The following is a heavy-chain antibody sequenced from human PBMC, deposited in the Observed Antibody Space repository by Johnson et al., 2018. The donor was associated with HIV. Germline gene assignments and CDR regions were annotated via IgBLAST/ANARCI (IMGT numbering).Heavy chain of an antibody. Sequence: VQLVESGGGVVQPGGSLRLSCAASGFTFSSYGMHWVRQAPGKGLEWVAFIRYDGSNKYYSDSVKGRFTVSRDNAKNSLYLQMNSLRAEDTAVYYCARGSIVVVPAASGVAFDIWGQGTMVTVSS. CDR3: ARGSIVVVPAASGVAFDI. D-gene: IGHD2-2*01. V-gene: IGHV3-30*02. CDR2: IRYDGSNK. CDR1: GFTFSSYG. J-gene: IGHJ3*02.